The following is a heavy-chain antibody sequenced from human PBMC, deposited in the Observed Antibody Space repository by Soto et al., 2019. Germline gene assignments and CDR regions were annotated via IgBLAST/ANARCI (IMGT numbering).Heavy chain of an antibody. D-gene: IGHD3-16*01. CDR2: IYYSGST. J-gene: IGHJ4*02. Sequence: SETLSLTCTVSGGSISSYYWSWIRQPPGKGLEWIGYIYYSGSTNYNPSLKSRVTISVDTSKNQFSLKLSSVTAADTAVYYCARDPLGVYYFDYWDQGTLVTVSS. CDR3: ARDPLGVYYFDY. V-gene: IGHV4-59*01. CDR1: GGSISSYY.